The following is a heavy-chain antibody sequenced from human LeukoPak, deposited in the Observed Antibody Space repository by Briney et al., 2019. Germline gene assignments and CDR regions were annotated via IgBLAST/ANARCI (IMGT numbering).Heavy chain of an antibody. V-gene: IGHV3-7*01. CDR1: GFTFSSYW. Sequence: GGSLRLSCAASGFTFSSYWMSWVRQAPGKGLEWVANIKQDGSEKYYVDSVKGRFTISRDNAKNSLYLQMNSLRAEDTAVYYCARDAVGSTFWSGYYTEENWFDPWGQGTLVTVSS. CDR3: ARDAVGSTFWSGYYTEENWFDP. J-gene: IGHJ5*02. D-gene: IGHD3-3*01. CDR2: IKQDGSEK.